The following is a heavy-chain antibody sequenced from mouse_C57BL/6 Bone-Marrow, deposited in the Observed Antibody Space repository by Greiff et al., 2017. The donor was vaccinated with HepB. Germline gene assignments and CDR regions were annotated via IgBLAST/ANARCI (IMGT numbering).Heavy chain of an antibody. CDR3: AREDGNYYFDY. D-gene: IGHD2-1*01. V-gene: IGHV1-85*01. Sequence: VQLQQSGPELVKPGASVKLSCKASGYTFTSYDINWVKQRPGQGLEWIGWIYPRDGSTQYNEKFKGKATLTVDTSSSTAYMELHSLTSEDSAVYFCAREDGNYYFDYWGQGTTLTVSS. CDR2: IYPRDGST. J-gene: IGHJ2*01. CDR1: GYTFTSYD.